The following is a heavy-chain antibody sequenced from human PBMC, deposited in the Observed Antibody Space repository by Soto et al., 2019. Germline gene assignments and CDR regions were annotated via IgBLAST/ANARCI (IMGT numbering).Heavy chain of an antibody. V-gene: IGHV1-8*01. Sequence: ASVKVSCKASGYTFTSYDINWVRQATGQGLEWMGWMNPNSGNTGYAQKFQGRVTMTRNTSISTAYMELSSLRSEDTAVYYCARVMEYDSSGYFSQPYYYYGMDVWGQGTTVTVSS. CDR2: MNPNSGNT. D-gene: IGHD3-22*01. CDR3: ARVMEYDSSGYFSQPYYYYGMDV. J-gene: IGHJ6*02. CDR1: GYTFTSYD.